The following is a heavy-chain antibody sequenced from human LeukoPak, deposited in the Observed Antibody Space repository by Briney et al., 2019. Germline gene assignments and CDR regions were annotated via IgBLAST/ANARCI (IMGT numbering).Heavy chain of an antibody. CDR1: GFTLSSYA. J-gene: IGHJ4*02. CDR2: IYSGGST. CDR3: ARLDSLYFDY. V-gene: IGHV3-66*04. Sequence: GGSLRLSCAASGFTLSSYAMSWVRQAPGKGLEWVSVIYSGGSTYYADSVKGRFTISRDNSKNTLYLQMNILRAEDTAVYYCARLDSLYFDYWGQGTLVTVSS. D-gene: IGHD3-3*01.